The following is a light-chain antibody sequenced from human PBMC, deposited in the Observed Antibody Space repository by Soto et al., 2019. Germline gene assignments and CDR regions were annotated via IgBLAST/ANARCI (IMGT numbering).Light chain of an antibody. V-gene: IGKV3-20*01. Sequence: EIVLTQSPGTLSLSPGERATLSCRASQSVGSSHLAWYQQKPGQAPSLLMYGASSRATGIPDRFSGSGSGTDFTLTISRLEPEDFAAYYCQQYGSAPWTFGQGTKVDIK. CDR1: QSVGSSH. CDR2: GAS. CDR3: QQYGSAPWT. J-gene: IGKJ1*01.